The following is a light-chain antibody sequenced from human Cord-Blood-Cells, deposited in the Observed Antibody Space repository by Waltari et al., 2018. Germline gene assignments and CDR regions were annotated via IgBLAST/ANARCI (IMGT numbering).Light chain of an antibody. J-gene: IGLJ3*02. CDR2: DVS. Sequence: QSALTPPASVSGSPGQSITISCTGTSSDVGGYNSVSWYQQHPGKAPKHMIYDVSNRPSGVSNRFSGSKSGNTASLTISGLQAEDEADYYCSSYTSSSNWVFGGGTKLTVL. V-gene: IGLV2-14*01. CDR3: SSYTSSSNWV. CDR1: SSDVGGYNS.